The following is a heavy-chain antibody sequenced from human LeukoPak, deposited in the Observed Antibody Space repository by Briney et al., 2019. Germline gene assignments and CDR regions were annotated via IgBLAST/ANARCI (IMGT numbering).Heavy chain of an antibody. J-gene: IGHJ6*03. CDR2: IIPIFGTA. D-gene: IGHD1-1*01. Sequence: SVKVSCKTSGGTFSSYAISWVRQAPGQGLEWMGGIIPIFGTANYAQKFQGRVTITADKSTSTAYMELSSLRSEDTAVYYCARVVQLEKNYYYYYYMDVWGKGTTVTVSS. CDR1: GGTFSSYA. V-gene: IGHV1-69*06. CDR3: ARVVQLEKNYYYYYYMDV.